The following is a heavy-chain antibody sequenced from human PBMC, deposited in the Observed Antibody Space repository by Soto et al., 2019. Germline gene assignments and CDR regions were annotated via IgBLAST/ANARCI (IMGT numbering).Heavy chain of an antibody. D-gene: IGHD3-10*01. J-gene: IGHJ5*02. CDR3: ARDPSYFTMVRGEGGNDP. Sequence: GGSLRLSCAASGFTFSDYYMSWIRQAPGKGLEWVSYISSSGSTIYYADSVKGRFTISRDNAKNSLYLQMNSLRAEDTAVYYCARDPSYFTMVRGEGGNDPWGQGTLVTVSS. V-gene: IGHV3-11*01. CDR1: GFTFSDYY. CDR2: ISSSGSTI.